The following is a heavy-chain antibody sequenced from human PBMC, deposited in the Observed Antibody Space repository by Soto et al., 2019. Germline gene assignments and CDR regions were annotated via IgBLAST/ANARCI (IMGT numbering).Heavy chain of an antibody. V-gene: IGHV3-23*01. CDR2: ISGSGGST. J-gene: IGHJ5*02. Sequence: GGSLRLSCAASGFTFSSYGMHWVRQAPGKGLEWVSAISGSGGSTYYADSVKGRFTISRDNSKNTLYLQMNSLRVEDTAVYYCAKDLGDYIWGSYLGYNWFDPWGQGTLVTVSS. D-gene: IGHD3-16*02. CDR1: GFTFSSYG. CDR3: AKDLGDYIWGSYLGYNWFDP.